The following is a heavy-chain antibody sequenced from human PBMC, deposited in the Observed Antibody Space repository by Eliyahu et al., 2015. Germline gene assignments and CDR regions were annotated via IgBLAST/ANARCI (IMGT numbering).Heavy chain of an antibody. CDR1: XXPFADFA. D-gene: IGHD1-26*01. Sequence: EVELVESGGGLVQPGRSLRLSCXGSXXPFADFAMSWFRQAPGKGLEWVGFIRREAYTGTAEYAASVKGRFTISRDDSKRIAHLQMDSLKTEDTAVYYCSVFPSTGSYGASWGRGTLVTVSS. J-gene: IGHJ5*02. CDR2: IRREAYTGTA. V-gene: IGHV3-49*03. CDR3: SVFPSTGSYGAS.